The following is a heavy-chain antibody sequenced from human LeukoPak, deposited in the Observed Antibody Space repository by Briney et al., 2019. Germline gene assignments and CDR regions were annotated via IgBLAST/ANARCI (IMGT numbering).Heavy chain of an antibody. J-gene: IGHJ4*02. D-gene: IGHD4/OR15-4a*01. CDR3: TRSTNYAYFDY. CDR1: GFTFTNYW. Sequence: PGGSLRLSCTTSGFTFTNYWMHWARQAPGKGLVRVSHMNVDGTNIRYADSVKGRFTISRDNAKNTLYLQMNSLRAEDTAVYYCTRSTNYAYFDYWGQGTLVTVSS. V-gene: IGHV3-74*01. CDR2: MNVDGTNI.